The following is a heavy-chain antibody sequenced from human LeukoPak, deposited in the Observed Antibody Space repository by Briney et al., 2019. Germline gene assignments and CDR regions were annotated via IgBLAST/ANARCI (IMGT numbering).Heavy chain of an antibody. D-gene: IGHD3-10*01. CDR1: GFTFSSYW. V-gene: IGHV3-7*01. Sequence: GGSLRLSCAASGFTFSSYWMSWVRQAPGKGLEWVANIKEDGSEEYYVDSVKGRFTISRDNAKNSLYLQMNSLRAEDTAVYYCLRYYYYGSGAGGYGYWGQGTLVTVSS. J-gene: IGHJ1*01. CDR3: LRYYYYGSGAGGYGY. CDR2: IKEDGSEE.